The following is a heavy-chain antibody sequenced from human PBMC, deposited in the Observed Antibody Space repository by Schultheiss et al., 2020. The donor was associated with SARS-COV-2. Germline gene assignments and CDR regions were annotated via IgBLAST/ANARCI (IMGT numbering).Heavy chain of an antibody. CDR3: ATLRGGSSWYYYYYGMDV. J-gene: IGHJ6*02. D-gene: IGHD6-13*01. V-gene: IGHV4-31*03. Sequence: SETLSLTCTVSGGSISSGGYYWSWIRQHPGKGLEWIGYIYYSGSTYYNPSLKSRVTISVDTSKNQFSLKLSSVTAADTAVYYCATLRGGSSWYYYYYGMDVWGQGTTVTVSS. CDR1: GGSISSGGYY. CDR2: IYYSGST.